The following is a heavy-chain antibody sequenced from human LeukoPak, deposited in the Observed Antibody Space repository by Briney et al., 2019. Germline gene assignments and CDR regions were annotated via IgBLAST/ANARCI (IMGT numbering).Heavy chain of an antibody. V-gene: IGHV1-46*01. CDR3: ARDSSSSSGLGDFDY. CDR1: GYTFTIYY. Sequence: ASVTLSFTASGYTFTIYYMHWVRQAPGQGLEWMGIINPSGGSTSYAQKFQGRVTMTRDTSTSTVYMELSSLRSEDTAVYYCARDSSSSSGLGDFDYWGQGTLVTVSS. J-gene: IGHJ4*02. CDR2: INPSGGST. D-gene: IGHD6-6*01.